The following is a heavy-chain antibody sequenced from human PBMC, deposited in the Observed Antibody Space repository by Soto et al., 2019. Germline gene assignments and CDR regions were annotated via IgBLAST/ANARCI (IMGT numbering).Heavy chain of an antibody. D-gene: IGHD3-3*01. Sequence: GESLKISCKTSGYSFTTYWIGWGRQMPGKGLECMGIIYPGDSDTTYSPSFQGQVTISADTSTNTAYLQWSSLKPSDSAMYYCARRKFGGTDAFDVWGQGTVVTVSS. CDR2: IYPGDSDT. V-gene: IGHV5-51*01. CDR1: GYSFTTYW. CDR3: ARRKFGGTDAFDV. J-gene: IGHJ3*01.